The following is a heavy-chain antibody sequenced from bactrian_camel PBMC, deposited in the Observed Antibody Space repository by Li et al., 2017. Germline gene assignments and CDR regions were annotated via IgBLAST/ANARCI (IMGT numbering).Heavy chain of an antibody. V-gene: IGHV3S57*01. J-gene: IGHJ4*01. CDR3: VRESHDGGSWSAQHLNSDY. Sequence: QLVESGGGSVQAGGSLRLSCAASGRTRGVGCMAWFRRFPGGKDREGVAGIDGAGDATYADSVKGRFAISRDNAENTLYLQMNSLQVEDTAVYYCVRESHDGGSWSAQHLNSDYRGQGTQVTVS. D-gene: IGHD6*01. CDR2: IDGAGDA. CDR1: GRTRGVGC.